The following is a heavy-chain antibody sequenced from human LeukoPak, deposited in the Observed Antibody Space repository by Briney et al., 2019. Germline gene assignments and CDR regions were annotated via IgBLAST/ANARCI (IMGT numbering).Heavy chain of an antibody. V-gene: IGHV3-49*04. D-gene: IGHD3-3*01. CDR1: GFSFGAYA. CDR3: TRATRISLFGVQYYFDY. CDR2: IRSKTYVGTA. Sequence: GGSLRLSCSTSGFSFGAYALAWVRQGPGKGLEWVSFIRSKTYVGTADYAASVRGRFTISRDDSKSVAYLQMDSLKTEDTAVYYCTRATRISLFGVQYYFDYWGQGTLVTVSS. J-gene: IGHJ4*02.